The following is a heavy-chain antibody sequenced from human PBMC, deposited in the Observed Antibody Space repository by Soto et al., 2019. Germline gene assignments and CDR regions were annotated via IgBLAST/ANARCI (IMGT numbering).Heavy chain of an antibody. CDR1: GFTFSSYG. Sequence: PGGSLRLSCAASGFTFSSYGMHWVRRAPGKGLEWVAVISYDGSNKYYADSVKGRFTISRDNSKNTLYLQMNSLRAEDTAVYYCAKSRVLSGTDYWGQGTLVTVSS. CDR3: AKSRVLSGTDY. J-gene: IGHJ4*02. V-gene: IGHV3-30*18. CDR2: ISYDGSNK. D-gene: IGHD3-3*01.